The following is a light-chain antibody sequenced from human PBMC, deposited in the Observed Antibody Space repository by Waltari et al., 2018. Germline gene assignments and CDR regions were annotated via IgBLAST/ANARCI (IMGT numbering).Light chain of an antibody. J-gene: IGLJ3*02. CDR3: QSYDSSLRSWE. Sequence: QSVLTQPPSVSGAPGQRVTISCTGSSSNIGAGYDVHWYQQLPGTAPKLLIYGNSNRPSGVPDRFSGSKSGTSASLAITGLQAEDEADYYCQSYDSSLRSWEFGGGTKLTVL. V-gene: IGLV1-40*01. CDR2: GNS. CDR1: SSNIGAGYD.